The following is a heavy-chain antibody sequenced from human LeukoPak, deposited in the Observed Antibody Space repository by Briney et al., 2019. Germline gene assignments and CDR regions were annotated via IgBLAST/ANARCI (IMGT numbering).Heavy chain of an antibody. Sequence: PGGSLRLSCAASGFTFDDYAMHWVRQAPGKGLEWVSLISGDGGSTYYADSVKGRFTISRDNSKNSLYLQMNSLGTEDTAMYYCAKARIAARPGLYYYYGMDVWGQGTTVTVSS. CDR3: AKARIAARPGLYYYYGMDV. V-gene: IGHV3-43*02. CDR2: ISGDGGST. D-gene: IGHD6-6*01. J-gene: IGHJ6*02. CDR1: GFTFDDYA.